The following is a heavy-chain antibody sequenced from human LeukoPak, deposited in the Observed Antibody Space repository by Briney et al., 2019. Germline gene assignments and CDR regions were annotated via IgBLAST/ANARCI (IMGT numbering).Heavy chain of an antibody. V-gene: IGHV4-34*01. CDR2: INHSGST. CDR3: ARGIRRTTMVRGVAYNWFDP. Sequence: SETLSLTCAVYGGSFSGYYWSWIRQPPGKGLEWIAEINHSGSTNYNPSLKSRVTISVDTSKNQFSLKLSSVTAADTAVYYCARGIRRTTMVRGVAYNWFDPWGQGTLVTVSS. J-gene: IGHJ5*02. CDR1: GGSFSGYY. D-gene: IGHD3-10*01.